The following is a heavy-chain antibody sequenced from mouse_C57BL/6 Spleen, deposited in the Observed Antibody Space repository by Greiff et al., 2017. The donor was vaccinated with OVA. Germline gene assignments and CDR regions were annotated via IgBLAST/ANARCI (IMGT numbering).Heavy chain of an antibody. J-gene: IGHJ2*01. CDR3: ARDRGYYYFDY. CDR2: ISSGSSTI. V-gene: IGHV5-17*01. D-gene: IGHD2-3*01. CDR1: GFTFSDYG. Sequence: EVKLMESGGGLVKPGGSLKLSCAASGFTFSDYGMHWVRQAPEKGLEWVAYISSGSSTIYYAGTVKGRFTISRDNAKNTLFLQMTSLRSEDTAMYYCARDRGYYYFDYWGQGTTLTVSS.